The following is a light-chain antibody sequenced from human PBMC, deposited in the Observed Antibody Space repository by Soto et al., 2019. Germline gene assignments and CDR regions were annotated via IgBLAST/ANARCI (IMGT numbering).Light chain of an antibody. Sequence: QSALTQPPSASGSPGQSVTISCTGTSSDVGGYDYVSWYQQHPGKAPKLMIYEVSKRPSGVPDRFSGSKSGSTASLTVSGLQAEDEADYYCSSNGGSNSLVFGGGTKLT. CDR3: SSNGGSNSLV. J-gene: IGLJ2*01. CDR1: SSDVGGYDY. V-gene: IGLV2-8*01. CDR2: EVS.